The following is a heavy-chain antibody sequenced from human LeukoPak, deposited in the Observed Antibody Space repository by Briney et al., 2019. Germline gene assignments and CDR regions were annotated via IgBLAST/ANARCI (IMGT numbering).Heavy chain of an antibody. D-gene: IGHD3-22*01. J-gene: IGHJ4*02. CDR2: IYYRESP. CDR3: ARTFTPYYYDSSGYYTPDY. V-gene: IGHV4-39*01. CDR1: GGSISSSSYY. Sequence: SETLSPTCTVSGGSISSSSYYWGWIRQPPGKGLGRVGSIYYRESPYYNPSLKSRVTISVDTSKNQFSLKLSSVTAADTAVYYCARTFTPYYYDSSGYYTPDYWGQGTLVTVSS.